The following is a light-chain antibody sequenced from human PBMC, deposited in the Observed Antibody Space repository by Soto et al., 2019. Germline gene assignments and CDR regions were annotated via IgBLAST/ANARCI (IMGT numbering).Light chain of an antibody. CDR3: QHSTSEGT. CDR1: QSISSW. V-gene: IGKV1-5*03. J-gene: IGKJ1*01. CDR2: RAS. Sequence: DIQMTQSPSTLSASIGDRVTITCRASQSISSWLAWYQQKPGKVPKLLIYRASTLESGVPSRFSGSGSGTEFTITINSLQRADFATYYCQHSTSEGTFGKGTKVEIK.